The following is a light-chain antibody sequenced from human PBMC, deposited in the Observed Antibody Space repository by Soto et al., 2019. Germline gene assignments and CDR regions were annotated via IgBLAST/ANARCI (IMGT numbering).Light chain of an antibody. J-gene: IGLJ3*02. CDR2: DNN. V-gene: IGLV1-51*01. CDR3: ETWDSSLSAGV. CDR1: SSNIGNNY. Sequence: QSVLTQPPSVSAAPGQKVTISCSGSSSNIGNNYVSWYQQLPGTAPKVLIYDNNKRPSGIPDRVSGSKSGTSATLGITGLQTGDEADYYCETWDSSLSAGVFGGGTKLTVL.